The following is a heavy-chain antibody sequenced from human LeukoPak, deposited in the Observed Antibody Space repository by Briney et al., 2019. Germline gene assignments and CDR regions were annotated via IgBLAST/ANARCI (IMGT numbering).Heavy chain of an antibody. CDR3: ARDGKNGAFDI. CDR2: ISSNGGIT. CDR1: GFTLSSYA. J-gene: IGHJ3*02. V-gene: IGHV3-64*01. D-gene: IGHD1-26*01. Sequence: PGGSLSPSCAASGFTLSSYAMHWVRQAPGKGLEYVSAISSNGGITYHRNSVKGRFTISRDNSKDTLYLQMGSLRLEDMAVYYCARDGKNGAFDIWGQGTMVTVSS.